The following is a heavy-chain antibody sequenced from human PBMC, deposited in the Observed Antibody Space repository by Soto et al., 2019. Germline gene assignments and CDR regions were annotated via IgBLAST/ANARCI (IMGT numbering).Heavy chain of an antibody. CDR2: IRGSGDTT. Sequence: GGSLRLSCAASGMTFSHAMTWVRQAPGKGLEWVSSIRGSGDTTYYADSVKGRFTISRDTSTNTLYLEMNSLRVEDTAVYYCATRGVAGIFSSYFDSWGQGTLVTVSS. CDR1: GMTFSHA. J-gene: IGHJ4*02. D-gene: IGHD3-3*02. CDR3: ATRGVAGIFSSYFDS. V-gene: IGHV3-23*01.